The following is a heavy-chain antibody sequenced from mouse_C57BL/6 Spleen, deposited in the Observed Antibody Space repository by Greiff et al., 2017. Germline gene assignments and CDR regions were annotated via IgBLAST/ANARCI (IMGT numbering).Heavy chain of an antibody. J-gene: IGHJ3*01. Sequence: EVKLQESGPGLVKPSQSLSLTCSVTGYSITSGYYWNWIRQFPGNKLEWMGYISYDGSNNYNPSLKNRISITRDTSKNQFFLKLNSVTTEDTATYYCARDDLYYYGTAYWGQGTLVTVSA. CDR3: ARDDLYYYGTAY. CDR2: ISYDGSN. V-gene: IGHV3-6*01. D-gene: IGHD1-1*01. CDR1: GYSITSGYY.